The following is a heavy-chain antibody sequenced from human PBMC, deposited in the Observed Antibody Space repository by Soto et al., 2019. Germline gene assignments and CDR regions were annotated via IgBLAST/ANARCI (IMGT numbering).Heavy chain of an antibody. CDR1: GGTFSSYA. CDR2: IIPIFGTA. V-gene: IGHV1-69*06. J-gene: IGHJ5*02. D-gene: IGHD3-22*01. Sequence: QVQLVQSGAEVKKPGSSVKVSCKASGGTFSSYAISWVRQAPGQGLEWMGGIIPIFGTANYAQKFQGRVTITADKSTSTAYMELSSLRSEDTAVYYCARGSDYYDSSGYLNWFVPWGQGTLVTVSS. CDR3: ARGSDYYDSSGYLNWFVP.